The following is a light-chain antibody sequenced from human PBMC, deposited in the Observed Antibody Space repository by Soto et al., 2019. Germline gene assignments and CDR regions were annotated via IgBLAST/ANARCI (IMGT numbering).Light chain of an antibody. Sequence: EIVMTQSPVTLGVYPGGRASLSYRASQSISDTLAWYQQTSGQAPRLLIHGAPTRDPGLPPRFSGRGSGTDFTLSLTSLQSEDFAVYCCQQYNNSPWTFGQGTKVDIK. J-gene: IGKJ1*01. CDR1: QSISDT. CDR3: QQYNNSPWT. CDR2: GAP. V-gene: IGKV3-15*01.